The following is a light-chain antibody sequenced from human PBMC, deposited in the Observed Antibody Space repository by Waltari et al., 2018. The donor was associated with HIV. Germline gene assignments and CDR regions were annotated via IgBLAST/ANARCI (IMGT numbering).Light chain of an antibody. Sequence: QSALPQPASVSGSPGQSITISCTGTSSDVGSYNLVSWYQQHPGKAPKLMIYEVSKRPSGVSNRVSGSKSANTASLTISGLQAEDEADYYCCSYAGSSTVIFGGGTKLTVL. CDR1: SSDVGSYNL. V-gene: IGLV2-23*02. J-gene: IGLJ2*01. CDR2: EVS. CDR3: CSYAGSSTVI.